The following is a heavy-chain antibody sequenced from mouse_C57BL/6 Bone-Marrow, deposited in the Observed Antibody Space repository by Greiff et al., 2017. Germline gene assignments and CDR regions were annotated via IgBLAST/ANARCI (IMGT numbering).Heavy chain of an antibody. D-gene: IGHD1-1*01. Sequence: EVKLMESGGGLVQPGGSMKLSCVASGFTFSNYWMNWVRQSPEKGLEWVAQIRLKSDNYATHYAESVQGRFTISRDDSKSSVYLQMNNLRAEDTRIYYCTGDYGSSYAWFAYWGQGTLVTVSA. CDR1: GFTFSNYW. V-gene: IGHV6-3*01. CDR3: TGDYGSSYAWFAY. CDR2: IRLKSDNYAT. J-gene: IGHJ3*01.